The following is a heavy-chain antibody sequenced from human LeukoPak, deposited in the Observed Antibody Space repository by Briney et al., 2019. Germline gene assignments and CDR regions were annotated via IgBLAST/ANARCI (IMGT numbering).Heavy chain of an antibody. V-gene: IGHV3-53*01. D-gene: IGHD3-22*01. CDR3: ARADYDRSGYGN. CDR2: LYRGGHT. CDR1: GFTISNYY. J-gene: IGHJ1*01. Sequence: GGSLRLSCGASGFTISNYYMSWVRRAPGKGLEWVSVLYRGGHTYYADSVKGRFTISRDNSKNTLYLQMNSLPADDTAVYYCARADYDRSGYGNWGQGTLVTVSS.